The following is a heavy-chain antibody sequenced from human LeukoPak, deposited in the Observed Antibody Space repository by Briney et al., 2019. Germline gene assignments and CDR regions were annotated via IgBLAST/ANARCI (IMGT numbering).Heavy chain of an antibody. J-gene: IGHJ4*02. CDR2: ISSSGSTI. V-gene: IGHV3-48*03. CDR1: GFTFSSYE. D-gene: IGHD4-17*01. CDR3: ARDSYGAFDY. Sequence: HPGGPLRLSCAASGFTFSSYEMNWVRQAPGKGLEWVSYISSSGSTIYYADSVKGRFTISRDNAKNSLYLQMNSLRAEDTAVYYCARDSYGAFDYWGQGTLVTVSS.